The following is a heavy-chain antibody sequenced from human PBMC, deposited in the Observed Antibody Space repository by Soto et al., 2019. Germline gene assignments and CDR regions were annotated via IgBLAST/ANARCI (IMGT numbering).Heavy chain of an antibody. CDR1: GYTFISYG. Sequence: QVHLVQSGAEVKKPGASVKVSCKASGYTFISYGISWVRQAPGQGLEWMGWISVYTGNTNYAQKVQGRVTMTTDTSTSTAYMELRSLRSDDTAVYYSARDGDITMRASWSPDYWGQGTLVTVSS. D-gene: IGHD3-22*01. CDR2: ISVYTGNT. CDR3: ARDGDITMRASWSPDY. V-gene: IGHV1-18*01. J-gene: IGHJ4*02.